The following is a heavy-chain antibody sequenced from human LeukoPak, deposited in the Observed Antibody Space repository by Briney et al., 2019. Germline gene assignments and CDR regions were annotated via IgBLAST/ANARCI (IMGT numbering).Heavy chain of an antibody. CDR1: GFAFTRYG. CDR2: ISAYNGHT. CDR3: VRVLNSRGGTLPPPPHAFDI. J-gene: IGHJ3*02. D-gene: IGHD2-15*01. V-gene: IGHV1-18*01. Sequence: ASVKVSCKASGFAFTRYGISWVRQAPGQGLEWLGWISAYNGHTNYAQNFQGRVTVTTDTSTGTAYMELRSLRSDDTAVYYCVRVLNSRGGTLPPPPHAFDIWGQGTMVTVSS.